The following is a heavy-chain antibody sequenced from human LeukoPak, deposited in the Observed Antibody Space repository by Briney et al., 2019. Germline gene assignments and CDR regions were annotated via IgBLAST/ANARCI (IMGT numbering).Heavy chain of an antibody. CDR1: GDSVTNDFF. J-gene: IGHJ4*02. D-gene: IGHD1-14*01. CDR3: ARWASISREPGGFFDH. Sequence: TSETLSLTCTVSGDSVTNDFFWSWVRQPPGKELEWIGSFCLGRDTYYRPSLKSRVTISVDTSKNQFSLNLNSVTAADTAVYYCARWASISREPGGFFDHWGQGTLVTVSS. CDR2: FCLGRDT. V-gene: IGHV4-38-2*02.